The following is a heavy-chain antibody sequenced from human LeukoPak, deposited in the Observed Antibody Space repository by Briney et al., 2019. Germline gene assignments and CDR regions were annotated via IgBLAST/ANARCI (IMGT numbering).Heavy chain of an antibody. D-gene: IGHD6-13*01. J-gene: IGHJ4*02. CDR3: AREQKSSSWYGQIDY. Sequence: SETLSLTCTVSGGSISSYYWRWIRQPAGKGLEWIGRIYTSGSTNYNPFLKSRVTMSVDTSKNQFSLKLSSVTAADTAVYYCAREQKSSSWYGQIDYWGQGTLVTVSS. CDR2: IYTSGST. V-gene: IGHV4-4*07. CDR1: GGSISSYY.